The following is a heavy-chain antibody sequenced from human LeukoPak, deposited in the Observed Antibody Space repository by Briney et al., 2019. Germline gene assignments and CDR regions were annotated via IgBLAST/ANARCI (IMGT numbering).Heavy chain of an antibody. J-gene: IGHJ3*02. V-gene: IGHV3-48*04. D-gene: IGHD2-15*01. Sequence: PGGSLRLSCAASGFAFGDYSINWVRQAPGKGLEWVSYISSSGSTIYYADSVKGRFTISRDNAKNSLYLQMNSLRAEDTAVYYCARRKTDTPGPFDIWGQGTMVTVSS. CDR3: ARRKTDTPGPFDI. CDR1: GFAFGDYS. CDR2: ISSSGSTI.